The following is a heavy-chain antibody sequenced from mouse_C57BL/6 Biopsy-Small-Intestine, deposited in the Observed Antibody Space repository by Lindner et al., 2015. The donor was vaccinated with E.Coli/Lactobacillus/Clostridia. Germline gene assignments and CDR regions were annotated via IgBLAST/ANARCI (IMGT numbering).Heavy chain of an antibody. CDR1: GYSFIDFY. CDR3: ARSDDGSFAY. V-gene: IGHV1-42*01. CDR2: INPRTGDA. D-gene: IGHD2-3*01. J-gene: IGHJ3*01. Sequence: VQLQESGPELVKPGASVKISCKASGYSFIDFYMNWVKQSPEKSLELIGEINPRTGDATYTQKFKAKATLTVDKSSNTAYMQLKSLTSEDSAVYYCARSDDGSFAYWGQGTLVTVSA.